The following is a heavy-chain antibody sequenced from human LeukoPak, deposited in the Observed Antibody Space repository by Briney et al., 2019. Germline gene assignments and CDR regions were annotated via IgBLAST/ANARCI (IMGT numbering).Heavy chain of an antibody. V-gene: IGHV4-39*01. Sequence: SGTLSLTCTVSGGSIRSSSYYWGWIRQPPGKGLEWIGSIYYSGSTYYNPSLKSRVTISVDTSKNQFSLRLSSVTAADTAVYYCARVSGQFYFYYYMDVWGKGTTVTISS. D-gene: IGHD6-19*01. CDR2: IYYSGST. J-gene: IGHJ6*03. CDR3: ARVSGQFYFYYYMDV. CDR1: GGSIRSSSYY.